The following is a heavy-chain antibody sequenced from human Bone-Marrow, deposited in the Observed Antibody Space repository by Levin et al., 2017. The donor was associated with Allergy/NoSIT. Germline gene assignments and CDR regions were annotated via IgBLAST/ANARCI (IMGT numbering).Heavy chain of an antibody. D-gene: IGHD2-21*02. CDR1: GFSFNIYA. CDR3: ARDHVGYGDSGGGAFDI. CDR2: ISYDGKSK. J-gene: IGHJ3*02. V-gene: IGHV3-30*04. Sequence: GESLKISCAASGFSFNIYAMHWVRQAPGKGLEWVAVISYDGKSKYYADSVKGRFTMSRDNSENTVYLQMNSLRADDTALFYCARDHVGYGDSGGGAFDIWGQGTMVTVSS.